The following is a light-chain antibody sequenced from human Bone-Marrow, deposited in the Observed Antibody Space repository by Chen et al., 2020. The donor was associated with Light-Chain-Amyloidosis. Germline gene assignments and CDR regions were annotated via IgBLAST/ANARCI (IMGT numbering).Light chain of an antibody. V-gene: IGLV3-21*02. J-gene: IGLJ3*02. CDR2: DDS. CDR1: HIGTTS. CDR3: QVWDRSSDRPV. Sequence: SYVLTQPSSVAVAPGQTATPARGRNHIGTTSVHWYQQTPGQAPLLVVYDDSERPSGLPERLSGSNSGNTATLTISRVEAGDEADYYCQVWDRSSDRPVFGGGTKLTVL.